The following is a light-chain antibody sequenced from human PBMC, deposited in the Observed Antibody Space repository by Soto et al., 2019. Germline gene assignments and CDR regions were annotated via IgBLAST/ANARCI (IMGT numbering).Light chain of an antibody. Sequence: NFMLTQPHYVSESPEKTVTISCTRSSGDIASNYVQWYQQRPGSAPTTVIFEDNQRPSGVPDRFSGSIDTSSNSASLTISGLKTEDEADYYCQSYDSSNPVVIGGGTKLTVL. CDR2: EDN. J-gene: IGLJ3*02. CDR1: SGDIASNY. CDR3: QSYDSSNPVV. V-gene: IGLV6-57*04.